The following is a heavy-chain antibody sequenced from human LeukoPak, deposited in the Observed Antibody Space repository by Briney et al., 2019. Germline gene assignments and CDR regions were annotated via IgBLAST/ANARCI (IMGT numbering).Heavy chain of an antibody. J-gene: IGHJ6*03. CDR1: GFTFSSYS. D-gene: IGHD3-10*01. Sequence: TSGGSLRLSCAASGFTFSSYSMNWVRQAPGKGLEWVSSISSSSSYTYYADSVKGRFTISRDNAKNSLYLQMNSLRAEDTAVYYCARQGSGSGSGFYYYYYLEVWGKGATVTVAS. CDR3: ARQGSGSGSGFYYYYYLEV. CDR2: ISSSSSYT. V-gene: IGHV3-21*01.